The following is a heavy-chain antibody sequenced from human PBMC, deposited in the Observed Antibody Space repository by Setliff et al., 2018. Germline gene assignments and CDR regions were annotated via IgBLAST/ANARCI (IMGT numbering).Heavy chain of an antibody. V-gene: IGHV4-61*01. J-gene: IGHJ4*02. Sequence: SSETLSLTCRVSGGSISSGNYYWSWIRLPPGKGLEWIGYVSASGSTKYSPSLESRLTIFMDSSKSQFSLWLSSVTAADTATYYCARGQYNSGYYGEPSSYYFDSWAQGTLVTVSS. CDR3: ARGQYNSGYYGEPSSYYFDS. D-gene: IGHD5-12*01. CDR2: VSASGST. CDR1: GGSISSGNYY.